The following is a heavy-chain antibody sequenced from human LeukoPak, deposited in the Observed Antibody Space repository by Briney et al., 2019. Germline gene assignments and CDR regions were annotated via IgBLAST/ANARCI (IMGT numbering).Heavy chain of an antibody. V-gene: IGHV4-59*01. D-gene: IGHD3-3*01. J-gene: IGHJ5*02. CDR3: ARVGEYYAFWSGYLNWFDP. CDR2: IYYSGST. CDR1: GGSISSYY. Sequence: SETLSLTXTVSGGSISSYYWSWIGQPPGKGLEWIGYIYYSGSTNYNPSLKCRVTISVDTSKNQFSLKLNSVTAADTAVYYCARVGEYYAFWSGYLNWFDPWGQGILVTVSS.